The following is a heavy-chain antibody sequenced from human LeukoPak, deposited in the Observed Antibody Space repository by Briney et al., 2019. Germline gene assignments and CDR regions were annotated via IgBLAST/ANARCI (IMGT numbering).Heavy chain of an antibody. V-gene: IGHV4-39*01. Sequence: KSSETLSLTCTVSDGSISSSSYYWGWIRQPPGKGLEWIGSMYYSGSTYYNPSLKSRVTISVDTSKNQFSLKLSSVIAADTAVYYCARHGRVATPGGFDPWGQGTLVTVSS. CDR1: DGSISSSSYY. CDR2: MYYSGST. D-gene: IGHD5-12*01. CDR3: ARHGRVATPGGFDP. J-gene: IGHJ5*02.